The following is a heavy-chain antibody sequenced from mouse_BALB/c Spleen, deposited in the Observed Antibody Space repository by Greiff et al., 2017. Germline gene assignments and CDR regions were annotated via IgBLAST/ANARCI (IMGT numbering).Heavy chain of an antibody. CDR1: GDSITSGY. CDR3: ARSDGYYGFYWYFDV. V-gene: IGHV3-8*02. J-gene: IGHJ1*01. Sequence: EVKLQESGPSLVKPSQTLSLTCSVTGDSITSGYWNWIRKFPGNKLEYMGYISYSGSTYYNPSLKSRISITRDTSKNQYYLQLNSVTTEDTATYYCARSDGYYGFYWYFDVWGAGTTVTVSS. D-gene: IGHD2-3*01. CDR2: ISYSGST.